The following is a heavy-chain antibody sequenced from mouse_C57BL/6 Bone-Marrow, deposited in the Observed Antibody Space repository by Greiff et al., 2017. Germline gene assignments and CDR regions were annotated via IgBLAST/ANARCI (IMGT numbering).Heavy chain of an antibody. D-gene: IGHD4-1*01. CDR3: ARSKNWDSGFAY. CDR1: GYAFTNYL. J-gene: IGHJ3*01. V-gene: IGHV1-54*01. CDR2: INPGSGGT. Sequence: QVQLQQSGAELVRPGTSVKVSCKASGYAFTNYLIEWVKQRPGQGLEWIGVINPGSGGTNYTEKFKGKATLTADKSSSTAYMQLSSLTSEDSAVYVCARSKNWDSGFAYWGQGTLVTVSA.